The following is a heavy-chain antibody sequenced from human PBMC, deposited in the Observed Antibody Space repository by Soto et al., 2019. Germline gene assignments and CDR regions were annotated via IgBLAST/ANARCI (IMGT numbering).Heavy chain of an antibody. J-gene: IGHJ6*02. Sequence: ASVKVSCKASGYTFTSYAMHWVRQAPGQRLEWMGWINAGNGNTKYSQKFQGRVTITRDTSASTAYMELSSLRSEDTAVYYCARDLSYGSGSYYKPHYGMDVWGRGTTVTVSS. CDR2: INAGNGNT. D-gene: IGHD3-10*01. CDR3: ARDLSYGSGSYYKPHYGMDV. CDR1: GYTFTSYA. V-gene: IGHV1-3*01.